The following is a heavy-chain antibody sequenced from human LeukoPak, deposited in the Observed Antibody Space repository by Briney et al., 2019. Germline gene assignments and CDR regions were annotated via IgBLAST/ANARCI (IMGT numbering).Heavy chain of an antibody. CDR3: ARGYYYDSRLFDD. V-gene: IGHV4-61*01. CDR2: IYYSGST. Sequence: SETLSLTCTVSGGSVSSGSYYWSWIRQPPGKGLEWIGYIYYSGSTNYNPSLKSRVTISVDTSKNQFSLKLSSVTAADTAVYYCARGYYYDSRLFDDWGQGTLVTVSS. CDR1: GGSVSSGSYY. D-gene: IGHD3-22*01. J-gene: IGHJ4*02.